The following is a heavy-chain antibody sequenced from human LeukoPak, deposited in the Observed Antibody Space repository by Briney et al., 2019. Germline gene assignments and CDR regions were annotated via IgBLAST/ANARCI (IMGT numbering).Heavy chain of an antibody. CDR1: GFTFSTES. CDR3: AKPYYYDSTGYEYYYYGMDV. CDR2: ITRSGGST. D-gene: IGHD3-22*01. J-gene: IGHJ6*02. Sequence: GGSLRLSCAASGFTFSTESMSWVRQAPGKGLEWVSAITRSGGSTYYADSVKGRSTISRDNSKNTLYLQMSSLRAEDTAIYYCAKPYYYDSTGYEYYYYGMDVWGQGTTVT. V-gene: IGHV3-23*01.